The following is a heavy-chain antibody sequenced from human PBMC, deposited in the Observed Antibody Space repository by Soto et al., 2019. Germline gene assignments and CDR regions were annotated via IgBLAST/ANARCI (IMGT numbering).Heavy chain of an antibody. V-gene: IGHV4-39*01. D-gene: IGHD4-17*01. Sequence: QLQLQESGPGLVKPSETLSLTCTVSGGSISSSSYYWGWIRQPPGKGLEWIGSIYYSGSTYYNPSLKSRVTISVDTSKNQFSLKLSSVTAADTAVYYCARHLGLTFHDYGDYFDYWGQGTLVTVSS. CDR3: ARHLGLTFHDYGDYFDY. CDR2: IYYSGST. CDR1: GGSISSSSYY. J-gene: IGHJ4*02.